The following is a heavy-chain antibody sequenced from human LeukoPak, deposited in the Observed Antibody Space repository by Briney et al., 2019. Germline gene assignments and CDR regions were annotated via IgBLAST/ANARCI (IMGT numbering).Heavy chain of an antibody. D-gene: IGHD3-10*01. Sequence: GGSLRLSCVASEFVFSDYWMSWVRQAPGKGLEWVANIKQGGREEKYVSSVKGRFAISRDDAKSTLYLQMDSLSGDDTAVYYCARDNGGWFDTWGRGALVTVSS. CDR1: EFVFSDYW. J-gene: IGHJ5*02. CDR2: IKQGGREE. CDR3: ARDNGGWFDT. V-gene: IGHV3-7*03.